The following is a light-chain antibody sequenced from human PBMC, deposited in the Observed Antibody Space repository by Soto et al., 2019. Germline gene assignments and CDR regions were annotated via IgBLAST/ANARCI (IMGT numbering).Light chain of an antibody. CDR3: AAWDDSLNGPV. CDR2: SNN. V-gene: IGLV1-44*01. CDR1: SSNIGRNT. J-gene: IGLJ3*02. Sequence: QSVLTQPPSASGTPGQRVTISCSGSSSNIGRNTVNWYQQLPGTAPKLLIYSNNQRPTGVPDRFSGSKSGTSGSLAISGLQSEDEADYYCAAWDDSLNGPVFGGGTKLTVL.